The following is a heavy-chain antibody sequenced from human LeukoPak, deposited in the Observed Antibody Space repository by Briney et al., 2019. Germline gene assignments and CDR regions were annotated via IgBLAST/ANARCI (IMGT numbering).Heavy chain of an antibody. D-gene: IGHD6-19*01. V-gene: IGHV4-39*01. CDR1: GGSISSSSFY. CDR3: ARQSSGWDYFAR. J-gene: IGHJ4*02. CDR2: LYYSGST. Sequence: KTSETLSLTCTVSGGSISSSSFYWGWIRQPPGKGLEWIASLYYSGSTYSNPSLKSRVTISVDTSKNQFSLKLSSVTAADTAVYYCARQSSGWDYFARWGQGTLVTVSS.